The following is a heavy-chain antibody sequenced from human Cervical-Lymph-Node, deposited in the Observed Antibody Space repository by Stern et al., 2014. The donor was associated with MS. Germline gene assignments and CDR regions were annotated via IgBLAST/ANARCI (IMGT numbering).Heavy chain of an antibody. D-gene: IGHD3-3*01. J-gene: IGHJ6*02. V-gene: IGHV3-48*02. CDR2: ISSSRSTI. CDR1: GFTFSSYS. Sequence: VQLVESGGGLVQPGGYLRLSCAASGFTFSSYSMNWVRQAPGKGLEWISCISSSRSTIYYADSVKGRFTISRDNAKNSLYLQMNSLRDEDTAVYYCARANYDFWSGNSSFQRYYYGMDVWGQGTTVTVSS. CDR3: ARANYDFWSGNSSFQRYYYGMDV.